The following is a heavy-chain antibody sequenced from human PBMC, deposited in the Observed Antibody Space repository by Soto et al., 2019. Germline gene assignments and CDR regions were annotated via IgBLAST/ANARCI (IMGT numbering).Heavy chain of an antibody. CDR1: GFIFSNYG. Sequence: QVQLVESGGGVVQPGRSLRLSCGASGFIFSNYGMHWIRQAPGKGLEWVTIIWFDGSNKWYADSVKGRFIISRDDSKNMVYLQMNSLRVDDTAIYYCARANTSPFDYWGRGTLVTVS. V-gene: IGHV3-33*01. CDR2: IWFDGSNK. J-gene: IGHJ4*02. CDR3: ARANTSPFDY.